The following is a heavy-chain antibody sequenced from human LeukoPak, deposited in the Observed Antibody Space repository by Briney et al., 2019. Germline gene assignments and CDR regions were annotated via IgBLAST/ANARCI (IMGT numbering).Heavy chain of an antibody. CDR1: GFTFSTYW. Sequence: PGGSLRLSCAASGFTFSTYWMHWVRQAPGKGLVWVSRINGDGSTASYAESVKGRFIISRDNAKNTLYLQMNSLRAEDTAVYYCARDAIVGAFDYWGQGTRVTVSS. V-gene: IGHV3-74*01. CDR2: INGDGSTA. J-gene: IGHJ4*02. CDR3: ARDAIVGAFDY. D-gene: IGHD1-26*01.